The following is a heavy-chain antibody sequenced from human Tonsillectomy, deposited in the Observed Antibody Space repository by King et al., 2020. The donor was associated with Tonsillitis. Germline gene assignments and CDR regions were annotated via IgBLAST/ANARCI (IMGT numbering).Heavy chain of an antibody. V-gene: IGHV4-59*08. CDR1: GGSISSYY. J-gene: IGHJ4*02. CDR2: IYYSGST. Sequence: VQLQESGPGLVKPSETLSLTCTVSGGSISSYYWSWIRQPPGKGLEWIGYIYYSGSTNYNPYLKSRVTISVDTSKNQFSLKLSSVTAADTAVYYCTKLGSSSWYSHYWGQGTLVTVSS. D-gene: IGHD6-13*01. CDR3: TKLGSSSWYSHY.